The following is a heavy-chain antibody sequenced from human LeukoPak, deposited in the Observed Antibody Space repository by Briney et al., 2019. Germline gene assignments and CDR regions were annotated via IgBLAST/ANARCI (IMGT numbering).Heavy chain of an antibody. CDR2: ISAGASNT. Sequence: AGGSLRLSCAASGFAFSSCAMTWVRQAPGEGLEWVSGISAGASNTYYADSVRGRFTISRDNSKNTLYLQMNSLRGEDTAVYYCARDQGHYGDYLFDYWGQGTLVTVSS. CDR1: GFAFSSCA. D-gene: IGHD4-17*01. J-gene: IGHJ4*02. V-gene: IGHV3-23*01. CDR3: ARDQGHYGDYLFDY.